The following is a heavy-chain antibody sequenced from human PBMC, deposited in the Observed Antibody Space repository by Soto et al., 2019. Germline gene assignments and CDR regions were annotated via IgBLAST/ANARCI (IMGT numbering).Heavy chain of an antibody. J-gene: IGHJ5*02. V-gene: IGHV4-39*01. CDR2: IYYSGST. Sequence: SSETLSLACTVSGGSISSSSYYWGWIRQPPGKGLEWIGSIYYSGSTYCNPSLKSRVTISVDTSKNQFSLKLSSVTAADTAVYYCARVVSSSWYLLGVPNWFDPWGQGTLVTVSS. CDR1: GGSISSSSYY. CDR3: ARVVSSSWYLLGVPNWFDP. D-gene: IGHD6-13*01.